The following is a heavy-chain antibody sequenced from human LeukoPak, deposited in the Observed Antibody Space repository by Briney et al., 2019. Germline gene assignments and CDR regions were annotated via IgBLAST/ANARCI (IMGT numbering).Heavy chain of an antibody. J-gene: IGHJ4*02. D-gene: IGHD4-17*01. Sequence: PSETLSLTCAVSGVSLTTGGYSWNWIRQPPGKGLEYIGYIYPGGATYYNPSLKNRVTMSVTRSKNQFSLKLTSVTAADTAVYYCARGGRDYWDPDFWGQGILVTVSS. CDR1: GVSLTTGGYS. CDR3: ARGGRDYWDPDF. CDR2: IYPGGAT. V-gene: IGHV4-30-2*01.